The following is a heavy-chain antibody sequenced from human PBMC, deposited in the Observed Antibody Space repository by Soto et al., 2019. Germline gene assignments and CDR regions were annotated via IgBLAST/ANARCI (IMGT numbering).Heavy chain of an antibody. D-gene: IGHD2-2*01. CDR3: ARDDCSSTSCRGDYYYYYMDV. Sequence: ASVKVSCKASGYTFTSYAMHWVRQAPGQRLEWMGWINAGNGNTKYSQKFQGRVTITRDTSTSTVYMELSSLRSEDTAVYYCARDDCSSTSCRGDYYYYYMDVWGKGTTVTVSS. CDR2: INAGNGNT. CDR1: GYTFTSYA. V-gene: IGHV1-3*01. J-gene: IGHJ6*03.